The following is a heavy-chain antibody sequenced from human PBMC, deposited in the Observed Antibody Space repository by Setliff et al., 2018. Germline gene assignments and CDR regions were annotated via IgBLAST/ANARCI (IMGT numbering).Heavy chain of an antibody. Sequence: SETLSLTCAIYGGSFSGYYWSWIRQPPGKGLEWIGEVNHVGNTNYNPSLKSRVMIPLDTSKNQFSMKLFSVTAADTAVYYCARGSGSFPFDYWGQGVLVTVSS. CDR2: VNHVGNT. D-gene: IGHD1-26*01. CDR3: ARGSGSFPFDY. CDR1: GGSFSGYY. J-gene: IGHJ4*02. V-gene: IGHV4-34*01.